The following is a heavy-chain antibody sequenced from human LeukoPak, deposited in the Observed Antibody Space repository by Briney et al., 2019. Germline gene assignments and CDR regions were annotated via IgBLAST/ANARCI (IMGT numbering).Heavy chain of an antibody. V-gene: IGHV4-39*01. Sequence: SETLSLTCTVSGGSISSTSYYWGWIRQPPGKGLEWIGSIFYSGSTYYNPSLKSRVTISVDTFKSQFSLKLSSVTAADTAVYYCARLSYDFWSGPKPANYYFDFWSQGTLLTVSS. J-gene: IGHJ4*02. CDR2: IFYSGST. CDR1: GGSISSTSYY. CDR3: ARLSYDFWSGPKPANYYFDF. D-gene: IGHD3-3*01.